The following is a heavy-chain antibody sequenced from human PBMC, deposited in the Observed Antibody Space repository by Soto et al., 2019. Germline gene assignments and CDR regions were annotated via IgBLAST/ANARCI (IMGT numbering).Heavy chain of an antibody. Sequence: GGSLRLSCEASGFTFSSYWMSWVRQALGKGLEWMANIKEDGSEKYYVDSVKGRFTISRDNAKNSVYLQMNSLRAEDTAVYYCARGRFAVMVGSDYWGQGTLVTVSS. J-gene: IGHJ4*02. D-gene: IGHD2-8*01. CDR3: ARGRFAVMVGSDY. V-gene: IGHV3-7*02. CDR1: GFTFSSYW. CDR2: IKEDGSEK.